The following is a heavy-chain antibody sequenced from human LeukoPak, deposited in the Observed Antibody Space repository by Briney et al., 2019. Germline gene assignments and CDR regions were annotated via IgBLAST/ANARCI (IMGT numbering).Heavy chain of an antibody. Sequence: GASVKVSCKASGYTFTGYYMHWVRQAPGQGPEWMGWINAGNGNTKYLQKFQGRVTITRDTSASTAYMELSSLRSEDTAVYYCAATDLGDYWGQGTLVTVSS. CDR1: GYTFTGYY. D-gene: IGHD4-17*01. J-gene: IGHJ4*02. V-gene: IGHV1-3*01. CDR3: AATDLGDY. CDR2: INAGNGNT.